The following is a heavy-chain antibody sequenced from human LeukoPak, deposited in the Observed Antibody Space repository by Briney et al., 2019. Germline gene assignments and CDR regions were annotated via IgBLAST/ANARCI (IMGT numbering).Heavy chain of an antibody. V-gene: IGHV4-39*07. J-gene: IGHJ4*02. CDR2: FYYSGST. Sequence: SETLSLTCTVSGGSINSSSYYWGWIRQPPGKGLEWIGNFYYSGSTYYNPSLKSRLTISVDTSKNQFSLKLSSVTAADTAVYYCAKSGGGGYSSSWYIGYWGQGTLVTVSS. D-gene: IGHD6-13*01. CDR1: GGSINSSSYY. CDR3: AKSGGGGYSSSWYIGY.